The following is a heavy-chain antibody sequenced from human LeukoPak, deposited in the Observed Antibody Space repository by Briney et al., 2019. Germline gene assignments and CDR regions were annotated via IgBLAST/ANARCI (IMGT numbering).Heavy chain of an antibody. CDR2: IEKDGSEI. CDR3: AAGAGWLIDW. Sequence: GGSLRLSCAASGFTFSNYWMNWVRQAPGKGMEWVTIIEKDGSEILYVDSVKGRFTISRDNAKNSLYLQMNSLRAEDTAVYYCAAGAGWLIDWWGQGTLVTVSS. J-gene: IGHJ4*02. CDR1: GFTFSNYW. D-gene: IGHD6-19*01. V-gene: IGHV3-7*01.